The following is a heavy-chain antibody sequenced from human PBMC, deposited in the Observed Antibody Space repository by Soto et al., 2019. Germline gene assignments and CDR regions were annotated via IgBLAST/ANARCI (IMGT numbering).Heavy chain of an antibody. CDR2: IKSDGSST. V-gene: IGHV3-23*01. D-gene: IGHD2-21*01. CDR3: ARDGGCDGVDCNNLFDP. J-gene: IGHJ5*02. CDR1: GFSFDNYG. Sequence: EVQLLESGGDLVQPGGSLRLSCVASGFSFDNYGMSWVRQAPGKGLEWVSAIKSDGSSTYYAASVKDRFTISRDNSKNTLYLEMNSLRAEDTAVYYCARDGGCDGVDCNNLFDPWGQGTLVTVSS.